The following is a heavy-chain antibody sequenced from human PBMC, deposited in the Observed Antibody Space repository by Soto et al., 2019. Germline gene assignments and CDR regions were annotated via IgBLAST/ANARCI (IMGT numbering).Heavy chain of an antibody. Sequence: GGSLRLSCAASGFTFSSYGMPWVRQAPGKGLEWVAVISYDGSNKYYADSVKGRFTISRDNSKNTLYLQMNSLRAEDTAVYYCARPLEQQQLGFGMDVWGQGSPVTVSS. CDR2: ISYDGSNK. D-gene: IGHD6-13*01. V-gene: IGHV3-30*03. J-gene: IGHJ6*01. CDR1: GFTFSSYG. CDR3: ARPLEQQQLGFGMDV.